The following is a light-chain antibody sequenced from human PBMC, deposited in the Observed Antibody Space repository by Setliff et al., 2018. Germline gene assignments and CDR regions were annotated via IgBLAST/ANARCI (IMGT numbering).Light chain of an antibody. Sequence: QTVVTQEPSFSVSPGGTVTLTCGLTSGSVSTSYYPSWYQQTPGQAPRTLIYNTDTRSSGVPDRFSGSILGNRAALTITGAQADDDSDYYCVLYMGSGIWVFGGGTRSPS. V-gene: IGLV8-61*01. CDR3: VLYMGSGIWV. J-gene: IGLJ3*02. CDR2: NTD. CDR1: SGSVSTSYY.